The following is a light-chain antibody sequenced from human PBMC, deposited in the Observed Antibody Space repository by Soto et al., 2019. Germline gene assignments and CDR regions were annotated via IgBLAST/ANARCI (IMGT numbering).Light chain of an antibody. J-gene: IGKJ2*01. Sequence: IVFIQAPGPASFSPGGKAAPCFRASQSMTRTYIAWYQKKPGQAPRLLIYAASIRAPGIPDKFSGTGSGTDYSLTIDRLEPEDSAVYYCHQYDNAPQTFGQGTKVDIK. V-gene: IGKV3-20*01. CDR3: HQYDNAPQT. CDR1: QSMTRTY. CDR2: AAS.